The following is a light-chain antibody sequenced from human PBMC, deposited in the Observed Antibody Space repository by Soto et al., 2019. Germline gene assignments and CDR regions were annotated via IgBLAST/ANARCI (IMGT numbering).Light chain of an antibody. CDR2: GAS. J-gene: IGKJ1*01. V-gene: IGKV3-20*01. CDR1: QSVSSSY. CDR3: QQYDKWPRT. Sequence: VLTLSLGTVSLSPGERATLSCRASQSVSSSYLAWYQQKPGQAPRLLIYGASSRATGIPDRFSGGGSGAEYTLTISSLQSEDFAVYYCQQYDKWPRTFGQGTKVDI.